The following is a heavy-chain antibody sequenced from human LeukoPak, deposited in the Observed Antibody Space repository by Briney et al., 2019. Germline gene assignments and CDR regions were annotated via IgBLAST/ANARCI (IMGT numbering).Heavy chain of an antibody. V-gene: IGHV3-30-3*01. Sequence: PGGSLRLSCAASGFTFSSYAMHWVRQAPGKGLEWVAVISYDGSNKYYADSVKGRFTISRDNSKNTLYLQMNSLRAEDTAVYYCPGVPAGKGWFDPWGQGTLVTVSS. CDR3: PGVPAGKGWFDP. J-gene: IGHJ5*02. D-gene: IGHD6-19*01. CDR1: GFTFSSYA. CDR2: ISYDGSNK.